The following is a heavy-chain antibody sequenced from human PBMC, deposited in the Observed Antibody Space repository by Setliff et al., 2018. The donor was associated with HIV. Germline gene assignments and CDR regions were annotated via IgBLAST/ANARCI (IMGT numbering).Heavy chain of an antibody. CDR2: ISSSGSTT. CDR1: GFIFSNYA. CDR3: ARDLIGWELKYFDS. V-gene: IGHV3-23*01. Sequence: LRLSCAASGFIFSNYAMSWVRQAPGKGLEWVSSISSSGSTTAYADSVKGRFTISRDNSKNTVYLGLNSLRTDDTAVYFCARDLIGWELKYFDSWGQGVLVTVSS. D-gene: IGHD1-7*01. J-gene: IGHJ4*02.